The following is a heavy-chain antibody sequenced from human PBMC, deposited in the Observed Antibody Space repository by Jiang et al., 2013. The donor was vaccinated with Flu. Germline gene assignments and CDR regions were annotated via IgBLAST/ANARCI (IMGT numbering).Heavy chain of an antibody. V-gene: IGHV5-10-1*01. CDR2: IDPSDSYS. Sequence: AEVKKPGESLRISCKGSGYKFTNYWISWVRQMPGKGLEWMGRIDPSDSYSNYSPSVQGHVNISVDRSVDTAYLQWSSLKTSDTAMYYCARHNGASAHQRALPGNNWFDPWGQGTLVTVSS. J-gene: IGHJ5*02. D-gene: IGHD1-14*01. CDR3: ARHNGASAHQRALPGNNWFDP. CDR1: GYKFTNYW.